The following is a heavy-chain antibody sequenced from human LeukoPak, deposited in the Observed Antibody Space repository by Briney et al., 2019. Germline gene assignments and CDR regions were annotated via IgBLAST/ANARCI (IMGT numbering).Heavy chain of an antibody. J-gene: IGHJ4*02. V-gene: IGHV3-30-3*01. CDR3: ARGEAERWLPFTPVDY. Sequence: GRSLRLSCAASGFTFSSYAMHWVRQAPGKGLEWVAVISYDGSNKYYADSVKGRFTISRDNSKNTLYLQMNSPRAEDTAVYYSARGEAERWLPFTPVDYWGQGTLVTVSS. CDR1: GFTFSSYA. CDR2: ISYDGSNK. D-gene: IGHD5-24*01.